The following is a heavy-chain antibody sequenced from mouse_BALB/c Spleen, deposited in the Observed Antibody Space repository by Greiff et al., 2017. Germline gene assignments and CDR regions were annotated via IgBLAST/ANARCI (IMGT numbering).Heavy chain of an antibody. Sequence: VQLVASGPGLVAPSQSLSITCTVSGFSFSRYSVHWVRQPPGTGLEWLGMLWGGGSTDYNSALKSRLSISKDNSKSQVFLKMNSLQTDDTAMYYCARGMITTVFDYWGQGTTLTVSS. CDR3: ARGMITTVFDY. CDR2: LWGGGST. V-gene: IGHV2-6-4*01. CDR1: GFSFSRYS. J-gene: IGHJ2*01. D-gene: IGHD2-4*01.